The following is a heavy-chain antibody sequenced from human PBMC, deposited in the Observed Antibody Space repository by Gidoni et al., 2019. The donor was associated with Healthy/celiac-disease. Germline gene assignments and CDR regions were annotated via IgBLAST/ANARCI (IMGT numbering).Heavy chain of an antibody. CDR3: ARDLSYGDYTYYYYGMDF. Sequence: EVQLVESGGGLVKPGGSLRLSCAASGFTFSSYSMNWVRQAPGKGLEWVSSISSSSSYIYYADSVKGRFTISRDNAKNSLYLQMNSLRAEDTAVYYCARDLSYGDYTYYYYGMDFWGQGTTVTVSS. V-gene: IGHV3-21*01. J-gene: IGHJ6*02. D-gene: IGHD4-17*01. CDR1: GFTFSSYS. CDR2: ISSSSSYI.